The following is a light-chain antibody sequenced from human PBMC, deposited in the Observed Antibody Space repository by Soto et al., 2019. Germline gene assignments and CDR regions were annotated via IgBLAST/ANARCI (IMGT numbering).Light chain of an antibody. CDR2: DVR. V-gene: IGLV2-14*03. CDR1: TSDIGAYEH. J-gene: IGLJ3*02. Sequence: QSALTQPSSMSGSPGQSITISCTGTTSDIGAYEHVSWYQQRPGRATKVLIYDVRIRPSEVSNRFSGSKSGDTASLTISGLQAGDEAVYYCASKTTSYTVLFGGGTKLTVL. CDR3: ASKTTSYTVL.